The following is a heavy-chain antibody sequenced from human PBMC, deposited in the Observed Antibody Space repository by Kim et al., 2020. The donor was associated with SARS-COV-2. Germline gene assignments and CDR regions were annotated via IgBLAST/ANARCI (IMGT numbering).Heavy chain of an antibody. V-gene: IGHV4-39*07. CDR1: GGSFSSSSSYY. D-gene: IGHD6-19*01. Sequence: SETLSLTCTVSGGSFSSSSSYYWGWVRQPPGKGLEWIGSIYYSGSTYYNPSLKSRVTISVDTSKNQFSLKLNSVTAADTAVYYCARPYNSGWYYFDYWGQGPLVTVSS. CDR3: ARPYNSGWYYFDY. J-gene: IGHJ4*02. CDR2: IYYSGST.